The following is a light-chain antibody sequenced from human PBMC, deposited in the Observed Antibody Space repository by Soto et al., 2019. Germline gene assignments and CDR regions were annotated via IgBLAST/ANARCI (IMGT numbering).Light chain of an antibody. CDR1: QSINSD. CDR3: QQYNNWPVT. CDR2: GAS. J-gene: IGKJ4*01. Sequence: DILITQSPATLSVSPGETTRLSCRASQSINSDVAWYQQTVGQTHRLLIHGASNRATGIAARFSGSGSGTEFTLTISGLQSEDFATYYCQQYNNWPVTFGGGTKVDIK. V-gene: IGKV3D-15*01.